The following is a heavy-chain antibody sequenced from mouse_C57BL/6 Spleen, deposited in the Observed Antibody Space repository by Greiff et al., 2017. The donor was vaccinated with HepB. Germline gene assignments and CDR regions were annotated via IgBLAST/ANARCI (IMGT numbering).Heavy chain of an antibody. CDR3: ARGEYDYDDYFDY. D-gene: IGHD2-4*01. Sequence: QVQLQQPGAELVKPGASVKLSCKASGYTFTSYWMHWVKQRPGQGLEWIGMIHPNSGSTNYNEKFKSKATLTVDKSSSTAYMQLSSLTSEDSAVYYCARGEYDYDDYFDYWGQGTTLTVSS. CDR1: GYTFTSYW. CDR2: IHPNSGST. J-gene: IGHJ2*01. V-gene: IGHV1-64*01.